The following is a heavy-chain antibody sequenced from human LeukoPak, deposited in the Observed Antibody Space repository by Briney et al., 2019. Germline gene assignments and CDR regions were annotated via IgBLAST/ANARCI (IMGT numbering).Heavy chain of an antibody. Sequence: GGSLRLSCAASGFTFSSYAMSWVRQAPGKGLEWVSSISSSSSYIYYADSVKGRFTISRDNAKNSLYLQMNSLRAEDTAVYYCARGGMATIPLFDYWGQGTLVTVSS. J-gene: IGHJ4*02. CDR2: ISSSSSYI. D-gene: IGHD5-24*01. V-gene: IGHV3-21*01. CDR3: ARGGMATIPLFDY. CDR1: GFTFSSYA.